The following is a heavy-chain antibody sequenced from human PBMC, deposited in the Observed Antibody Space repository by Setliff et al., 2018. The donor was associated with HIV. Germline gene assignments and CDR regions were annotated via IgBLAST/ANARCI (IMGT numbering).Heavy chain of an antibody. CDR1: GGSFRGYH. CDR2: IYNSAST. J-gene: IGHJ5*02. Sequence: PSETLSLTCAVYGGSFRGYHWSWIRQPPGKGLQWIGSIYNSASTYYSPSLKRRVIMSVDTSKNQFSLKLTSVTAADTAVYYCTRRGFWYDGKTIDRWGQGTLVTV. D-gene: IGHD1-1*01. V-gene: IGHV4-34*01. CDR3: TRRGFWYDGKTIDR.